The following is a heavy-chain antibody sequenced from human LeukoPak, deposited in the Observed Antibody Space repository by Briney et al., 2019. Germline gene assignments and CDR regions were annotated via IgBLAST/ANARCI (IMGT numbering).Heavy chain of an antibody. D-gene: IGHD2-2*01. Sequence: SETLSLTCTVSGGSISSYYWSWIRQPPGKGLEWIGYIYYSGSTNYNPSLKSRVTISVDTSKNQFSLKLSSVTAADTAVYYCARDRRYCSSTSCYGYYYYGMDVWGQGTTVTVPS. CDR1: GGSISSYY. V-gene: IGHV4-59*12. J-gene: IGHJ6*02. CDR2: IYYSGST. CDR3: ARDRRYCSSTSCYGYYYYGMDV.